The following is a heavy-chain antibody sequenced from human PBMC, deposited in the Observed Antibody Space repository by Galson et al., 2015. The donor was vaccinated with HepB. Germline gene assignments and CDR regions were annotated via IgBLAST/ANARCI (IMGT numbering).Heavy chain of an antibody. CDR1: GFVFTDYW. Sequence: QSGAEVKKPGESLKISCKGSGFVFTDYWIAWVRQKPGKGLEWMGIIYPGDSDTRYNPSFEGQVTMSADKSLSTAYLHWNNLRASASAMYYCVRRNTYYYVGSGYYNHWGEGTLVTVSS. J-gene: IGHJ5*02. CDR3: VRRNTYYYVGSGYYNH. CDR2: IYPGDSDT. V-gene: IGHV5-51*01. D-gene: IGHD3-22*01.